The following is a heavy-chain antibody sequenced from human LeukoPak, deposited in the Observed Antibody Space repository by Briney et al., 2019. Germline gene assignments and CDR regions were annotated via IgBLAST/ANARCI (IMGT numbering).Heavy chain of an antibody. V-gene: IGHV1-46*01. CDR2: INPSGGST. CDR1: GYTFTSYY. Sequence: ASVKVSCKASGYTFTSYYMHWVRQAPGQGLEWMGIINPSGGSTSYAQKFQGRVTMTRDTSISTAYMELSRLRSDDTAVYYCARNPQDILTGYYRQAIYYFDYWGQGTLVTVSS. CDR3: ARNPQDILTGYYRQAIYYFDY. D-gene: IGHD3-9*01. J-gene: IGHJ4*02.